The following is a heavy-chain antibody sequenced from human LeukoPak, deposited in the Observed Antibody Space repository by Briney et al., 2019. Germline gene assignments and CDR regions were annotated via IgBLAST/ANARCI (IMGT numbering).Heavy chain of an antibody. CDR1: GYTFTSYY. D-gene: IGHD3-9*01. CDR3: AKDKGALRYFDDY. CDR2: INPTAGST. J-gene: IGHJ4*02. V-gene: IGHV1-46*01. Sequence: ASVTVSCKASGYTFTSYYMHWVRQAPGQGLEWMGLINPTAGSTSYAQKFQGRVTMTRDTSTGTFYMELSSLRSEDTAVYYCAKDKGALRYFDDYWGQGTLVTVSS.